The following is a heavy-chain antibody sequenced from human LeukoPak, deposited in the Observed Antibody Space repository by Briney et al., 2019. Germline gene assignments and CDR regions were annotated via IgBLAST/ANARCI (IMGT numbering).Heavy chain of an antibody. D-gene: IGHD3-3*01. J-gene: IGHJ4*02. V-gene: IGHV1-18*01. CDR2: ISAYNGNT. CDR1: GYTFTSYG. Sequence: ASVKVSCKASGYTFTSYGISWVRQAPGQGLDWMGWISAYNGNTNYAQKLQGRVTMTTDTSTSTAYMELRSLRSDDTAVYYCARVGTDFWSGYPYYFDYWGQGTLVTVSS. CDR3: ARVGTDFWSGYPYYFDY.